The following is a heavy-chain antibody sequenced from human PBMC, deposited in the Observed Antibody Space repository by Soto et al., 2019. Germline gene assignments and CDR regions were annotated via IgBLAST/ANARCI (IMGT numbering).Heavy chain of an antibody. D-gene: IGHD2-2*01. CDR3: AKDARRYQLLRNALFDY. CDR2: ISYDGSNK. Sequence: QVQLVESGGGVVQPGRSLRLSCAASGFTFSSYGMHWVRQAPGKGLEWVAVISYDGSNKYYADSVKGRFTISRDNSKNTLYLQMNSLRAEDTAVYYCAKDARRYQLLRNALFDYWGQGTLVTVSS. J-gene: IGHJ4*02. CDR1: GFTFSSYG. V-gene: IGHV3-30*18.